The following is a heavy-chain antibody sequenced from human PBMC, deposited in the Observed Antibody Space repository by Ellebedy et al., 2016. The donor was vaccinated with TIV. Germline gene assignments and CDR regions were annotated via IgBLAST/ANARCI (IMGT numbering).Heavy chain of an antibody. CDR2: IYYSGST. V-gene: IGHV4-39*01. CDR1: GGSISSSSYY. J-gene: IGHJ6*03. Sequence: GSLRLSCTVSGGSISSSSYYWGWIRQPPGKGLEWIGSIYYSGSTYYNPSLKSRVTISVDTSKNQFSLKLSSVTAADTAVYYCARGSPPIAVAATPYYYYYYMDVWGKGTTVTVSS. CDR3: ARGSPPIAVAATPYYYYYYMDV. D-gene: IGHD6-19*01.